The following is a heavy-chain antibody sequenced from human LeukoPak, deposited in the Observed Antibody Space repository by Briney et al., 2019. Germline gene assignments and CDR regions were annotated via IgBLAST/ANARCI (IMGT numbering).Heavy chain of an antibody. CDR1: GFTLCNYP. V-gene: IGHV3-23*01. J-gene: IGHJ4*02. D-gene: IGHD6-19*01. Sequence: GGSLRLSCAASGFTLCNYPMNWVRQAPGKGLEWVSVISSSGGTTYYSDSVKGRFIISRDNSKNTLYLQMNSLRAEDTAVYYCAKAGIAVPATPEYCGQGTQVTVSS. CDR3: AKAGIAVPATPEY. CDR2: ISSSGGTT.